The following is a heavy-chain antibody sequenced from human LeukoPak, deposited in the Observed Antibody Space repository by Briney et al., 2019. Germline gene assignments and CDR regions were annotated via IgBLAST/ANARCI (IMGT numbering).Heavy chain of an antibody. CDR3: AKSYPGFRNYDILTGYYPYYYYGMDV. J-gene: IGHJ6*02. V-gene: IGHV3-30*18. CDR2: ISYDGSNK. D-gene: IGHD3-9*01. Sequence: GGSLRLSCAASGFTFSGHWMSWVRQAPGKGLEWVAVISYDGSNKYYADSVKGRFTISRDNSKNTLYLQMNSLRAEDTAVYYCAKSYPGFRNYDILTGYYPYYYYGMDVWGQGTTVTVSS. CDR1: GFTFSGHW.